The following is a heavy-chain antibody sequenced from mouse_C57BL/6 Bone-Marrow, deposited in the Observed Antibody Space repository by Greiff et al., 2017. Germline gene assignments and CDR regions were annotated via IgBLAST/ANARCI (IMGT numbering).Heavy chain of an antibody. CDR3: ARGYYGSSSWFAY. CDR2: INPYTGGT. J-gene: IGHJ3*01. Sequence: EVQLQQSGPVLVKPGASVKMSCKASGYTFTDYYMNWVKQSHGKSLEWIGVINPYTGGTSYNQKFKGKATLTVDKSSSTAYMELNSLTSEDSAVDYCARGYYGSSSWFAYWGQGTLVTVSA. CDR1: GYTFTDYY. D-gene: IGHD1-1*01. V-gene: IGHV1-19*01.